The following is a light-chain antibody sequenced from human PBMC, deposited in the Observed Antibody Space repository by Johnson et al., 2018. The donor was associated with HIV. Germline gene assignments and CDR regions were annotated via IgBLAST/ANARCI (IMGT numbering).Light chain of an antibody. J-gene: IGLJ1*01. CDR1: ISNIGDNF. Sequence: QSVLTQPPSVSAAPGQKVTISCSGSISNIGDNFVSWYQQFPGTAPKLLIYENNRRPSGIPDRFSGSKSGTSATLGITGLQTGDEADYYCGTWDSSLGGGVFVTGTKVTVL. CDR2: ENN. CDR3: GTWDSSLGGGV. V-gene: IGLV1-51*02.